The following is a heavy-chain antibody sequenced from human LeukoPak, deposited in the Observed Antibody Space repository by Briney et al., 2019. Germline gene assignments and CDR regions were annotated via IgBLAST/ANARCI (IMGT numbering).Heavy chain of an antibody. V-gene: IGHV4-59*01. Sequence: SETLSLTCTVSDGSISGYSWSWNRQPAGKGLEWIGYIYYSGDTNYNPSLKNRVTLSVDTSRNQLSLQLSSVTTADTAVYYCVRGPYGASISKWFDPWGQGTLVIVSS. D-gene: IGHD4/OR15-4a*01. CDR1: DGSISGYS. J-gene: IGHJ5*02. CDR3: VRGPYGASISKWFDP. CDR2: IYYSGDT.